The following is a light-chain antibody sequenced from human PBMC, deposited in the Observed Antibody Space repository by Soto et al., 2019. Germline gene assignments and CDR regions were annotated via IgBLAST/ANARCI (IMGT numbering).Light chain of an antibody. Sequence: IVLTQSPGTLSLSPGERATLSCRAGQSVSSNYLAWYQQKPGQAPRLLIYAASSRATGIPDRFSGSGSGTDFTLTISRLEPEDFAVYYCQQYGSSRWTFGQGTKVDIK. CDR1: QSVSSNY. J-gene: IGKJ1*01. V-gene: IGKV3-20*01. CDR3: QQYGSSRWT. CDR2: AAS.